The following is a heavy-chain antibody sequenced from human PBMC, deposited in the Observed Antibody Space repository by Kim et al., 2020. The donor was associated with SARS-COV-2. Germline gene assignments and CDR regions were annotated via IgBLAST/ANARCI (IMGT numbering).Heavy chain of an antibody. Sequence: SETLSLTCAVYGGSFSGYYWSWIRQPPGKGLEWIGEINHSGSTNYNPSLKSRVTISVDTSKNQFSLKLNSVTAADTAVYYCARGRSSSSWYYWGQGTLVTVSS. J-gene: IGHJ4*02. CDR2: INHSGST. V-gene: IGHV4-34*01. D-gene: IGHD6-13*01. CDR1: GGSFSGYY. CDR3: ARGRSSSSWYY.